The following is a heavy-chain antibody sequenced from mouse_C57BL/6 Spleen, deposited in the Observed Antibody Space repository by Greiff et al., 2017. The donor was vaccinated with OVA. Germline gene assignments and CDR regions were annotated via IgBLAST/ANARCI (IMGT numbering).Heavy chain of an antibody. CDR1: GFTFSDYY. J-gene: IGHJ4*01. CDR2: INYDGSST. V-gene: IGHV5-16*01. Sequence: EVQVVESEGGLVQPGSSMKLSCTASGFTFSDYYMAWVRQVPEKGLEWVANINYDGSSTYYLDSLKSRFIISRDNAKNILYLQMSSLKSEDTATYYCARETTYDVYAMDYWGQGTSVTVSS. D-gene: IGHD2-3*01. CDR3: ARETTYDVYAMDY.